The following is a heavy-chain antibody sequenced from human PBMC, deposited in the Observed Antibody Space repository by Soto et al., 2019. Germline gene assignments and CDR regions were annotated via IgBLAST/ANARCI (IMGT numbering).Heavy chain of an antibody. D-gene: IGHD3-22*01. Sequence: SVKVSWKASGGTFSSYAISWVRQAPGQGLEWMGGIIPIFGTANYAQKFQGRVTITADESTSTAYMELSSLRSEDTAVYYFARVVDYDSSGYYYYFDYWGQGTLGTFSS. CDR2: IIPIFGTA. CDR3: ARVVDYDSSGYYYYFDY. V-gene: IGHV1-69*13. CDR1: GGTFSSYA. J-gene: IGHJ4*02.